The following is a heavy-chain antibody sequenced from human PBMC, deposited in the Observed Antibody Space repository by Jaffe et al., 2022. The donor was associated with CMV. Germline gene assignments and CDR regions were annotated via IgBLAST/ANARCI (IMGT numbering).Heavy chain of an antibody. J-gene: IGHJ4*02. V-gene: IGHV3-21*02. CDR3: ARMFAHYDILSEMDF. CDR1: GFTFNKYF. D-gene: IGHD3-9*01. Sequence: EVQLVESGGGLVTPGGSLRLSCEASGFTFNKYFMNWVRQTPEKGLEWVSVISASSRYIYYTDSVKGRFTISRDNAKNLLYLQMDSLRAEDTAVYYCARMFAHYDILSEMDFWGQGTLVTVSS. CDR2: ISASSRYI.